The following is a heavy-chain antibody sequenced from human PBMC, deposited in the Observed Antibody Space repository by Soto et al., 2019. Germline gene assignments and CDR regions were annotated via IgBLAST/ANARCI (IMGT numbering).Heavy chain of an antibody. CDR3: ARGEGYCGGDCPTS. Sequence: QVQLVQSGAEVKKPGSSVKVSCKASGGTFSSYAISWVRQAPGQGLEWMGGIIPIFGTANYAQKFQGRVTSTADESTSTAYRERSSLRSEDTAVYYCARGEGYCGGDCPTSWGKGTLVTVSS. CDR2: IIPIFGTA. D-gene: IGHD2-21*02. V-gene: IGHV1-69*12. CDR1: GGTFSSYA. J-gene: IGHJ4*02.